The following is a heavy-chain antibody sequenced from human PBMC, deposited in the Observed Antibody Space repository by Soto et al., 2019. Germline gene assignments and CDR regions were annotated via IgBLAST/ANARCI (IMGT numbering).Heavy chain of an antibody. CDR2: IKQDGSEK. Sequence: LRVSCATSLFIFSRYWMSLVRQSPGKGLEWVANIKQDGSEKYYVDSVKGRFTISRDNAKNSLYLQMNSLRAEDTAVYYCASSGYSSDTALFGYWGQGTLVTVSS. D-gene: IGHD6-25*01. CDR3: ASSGYSSDTALFGY. CDR1: LFIFSRYW. J-gene: IGHJ4*02. V-gene: IGHV3-7*01.